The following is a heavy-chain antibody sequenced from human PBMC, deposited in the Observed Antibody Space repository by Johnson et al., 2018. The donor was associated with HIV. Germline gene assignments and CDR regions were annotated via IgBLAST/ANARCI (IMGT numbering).Heavy chain of an antibody. CDR3: AQEKSSGWSFHAFDI. V-gene: IGHV3-30*02. D-gene: IGHD6-19*01. J-gene: IGHJ3*02. Sequence: QVQLVESGGGVVQPGRSLRLSCAASGFTLNSYGTHWVRQGPGKGLEWVAFIRYDGSIQYYTDSVKGRFTISRDNSRNTLYLQMNSLRVEDTAMYYCAQEKSSGWSFHAFDIWGQGTVVTVSS. CDR1: GFTLNSYG. CDR2: IRYDGSIQ.